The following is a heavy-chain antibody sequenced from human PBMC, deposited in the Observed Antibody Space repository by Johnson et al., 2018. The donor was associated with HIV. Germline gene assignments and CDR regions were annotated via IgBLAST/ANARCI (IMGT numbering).Heavy chain of an antibody. CDR2: ISYDGANK. D-gene: IGHD5-24*01. CDR3: ARDQVVEMATIIGDDAFDI. Sequence: QVQLVESGGGVVQPGRSLRLSCEASGFTFSNFVMHWVRQAPGKGLEWLTSISYDGANKYYADSVNGRFTISRNNSKTTLHLQMNSLRAEDTAVYYCARDQVVEMATIIGDDAFDIWGQGTMVTVSS. CDR1: GFTFSNFV. V-gene: IGHV3-30-3*01. J-gene: IGHJ3*02.